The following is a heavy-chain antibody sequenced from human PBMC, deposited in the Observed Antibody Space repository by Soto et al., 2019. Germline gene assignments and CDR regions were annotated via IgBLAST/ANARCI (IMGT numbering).Heavy chain of an antibody. CDR1: GFTFSSYD. Sequence: EVQLAESGRGMVQPGGSLRLSCVASGFTFSSYDMHWVRQAPGKGLEYVSSISSNGGTTYYGNSVKGRFTISRDNSKNTLYLQMGSLRAEDMAVYYCVRRVSGNYDYWGQGTLVIVSS. CDR2: ISSNGGTT. J-gene: IGHJ4*02. CDR3: VRRVSGNYDY. D-gene: IGHD1-7*01. V-gene: IGHV3-64*01.